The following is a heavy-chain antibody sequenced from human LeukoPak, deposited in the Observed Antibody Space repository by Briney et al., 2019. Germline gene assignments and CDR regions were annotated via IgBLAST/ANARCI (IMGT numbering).Heavy chain of an antibody. Sequence: ASVKVSCKASGGTFISYAISWVRQAPGQGLEWMGGIIPIFGTANYAQKFQGRVTITADESTSTAYMELSSLRSEDTAVYYCARDHPVVPAAISGYNWFDPWGQGTLVTVSS. J-gene: IGHJ5*02. CDR1: GGTFISYA. CDR3: ARDHPVVPAAISGYNWFDP. CDR2: IIPIFGTA. D-gene: IGHD2-2*02. V-gene: IGHV1-69*13.